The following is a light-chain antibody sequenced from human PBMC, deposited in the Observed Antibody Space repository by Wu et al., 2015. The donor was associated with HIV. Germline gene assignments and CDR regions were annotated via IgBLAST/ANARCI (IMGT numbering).Light chain of an antibody. CDR2: GAS. V-gene: IGKV3-15*01. Sequence: EIVLTQSPATLSLSPGERVTLSCRASKSVSSNLAWYQQKPGQAPRLLIYGASTRATGIPARFSGSGSETEFTLTISSLQSEDFAVYYCQQSRTFGGGTKVEIK. CDR3: QQSRT. CDR1: KSVSSN. J-gene: IGKJ4*01.